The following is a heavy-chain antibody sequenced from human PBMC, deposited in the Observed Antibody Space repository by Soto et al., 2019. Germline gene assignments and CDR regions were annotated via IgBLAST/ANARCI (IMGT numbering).Heavy chain of an antibody. D-gene: IGHD3-22*01. Sequence: GSLRLSCAASGFTFSGSAMHWVRQASGKGLEWVGRIRTRPNSYATAYAVSVKGRFTISRDDSKKTAYLQMNSLKTEDTAVYYCTRGYYYDSSGYGAFDVWGQGTMVTVSS. CDR2: IRTRPNSYAT. J-gene: IGHJ3*01. CDR1: GFTFSGSA. CDR3: TRGYYYDSSGYGAFDV. V-gene: IGHV3-73*01.